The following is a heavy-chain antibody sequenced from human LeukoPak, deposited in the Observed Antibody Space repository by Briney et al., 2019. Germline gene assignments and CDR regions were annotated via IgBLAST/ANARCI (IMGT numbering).Heavy chain of an antibody. V-gene: IGHV3-74*01. CDR1: GFTFGNSW. D-gene: IGHD1-14*01. CDR3: VVVVEPPDSDGFDV. CDR2: INADGSTT. Sequence: GSLRLSCAASGFTFGNSWVHWVRQAPGKGLVWVSLINADGSTTTYADSVKGRFTISRDNARNTLSLQMNSLTIEDTAVYYCVVVVEPPDSDGFDVWGQGTMITVSS. J-gene: IGHJ3*01.